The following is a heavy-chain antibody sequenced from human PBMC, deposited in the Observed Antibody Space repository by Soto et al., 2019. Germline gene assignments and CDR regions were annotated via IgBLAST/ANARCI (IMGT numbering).Heavy chain of an antibody. J-gene: IGHJ6*02. Sequence: SETLSLTCTVSGGSISSYYWSWIRQPPGKGLEWIGTIYYSGSTYYNPSLKSRVTISVDTSKNQFSLKLSSVTAADTAVYYCARRRWVRGVIGYYYYGMDVWSQGTTVTVSS. CDR1: GGSISSYY. V-gene: IGHV4-59*04. CDR3: ARRRWVRGVIGYYYYGMDV. D-gene: IGHD3-10*01. CDR2: IYYSGST.